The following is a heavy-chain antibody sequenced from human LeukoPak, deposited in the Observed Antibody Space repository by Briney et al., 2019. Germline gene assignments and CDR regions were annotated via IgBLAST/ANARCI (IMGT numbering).Heavy chain of an antibody. V-gene: IGHV3-21*04. Sequence: GGSLRLSCAASGFTFSNFSMNWVRQAPGKGLEWVSTIGPRGTSTTYADSVKGRFTISRDNAKNSLYLQMNSLRAEDTAVYYCARGYPTIDYWGQGTLVTVSS. CDR1: GFTFSNFS. CDR3: ARGYPTIDY. CDR2: IGPRGTST. D-gene: IGHD1-1*01. J-gene: IGHJ4*02.